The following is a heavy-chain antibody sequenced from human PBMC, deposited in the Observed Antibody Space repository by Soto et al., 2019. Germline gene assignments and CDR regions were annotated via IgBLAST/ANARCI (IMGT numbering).Heavy chain of an antibody. D-gene: IGHD6-19*01. V-gene: IGHV3-30-3*01. Sequence: QVQLVESGGGVVQPGRSLRLSCAASGFTFSSYAMHWVRQAPGKGLEWVAVISYDGSNKYYADSVKGRFTISRDNSKNTLYLQMNSLRAEDTAVYYCARATSGWYKDAFDSWGQGTMVTVSS. CDR3: ARATSGWYKDAFDS. J-gene: IGHJ3*02. CDR1: GFTFSSYA. CDR2: ISYDGSNK.